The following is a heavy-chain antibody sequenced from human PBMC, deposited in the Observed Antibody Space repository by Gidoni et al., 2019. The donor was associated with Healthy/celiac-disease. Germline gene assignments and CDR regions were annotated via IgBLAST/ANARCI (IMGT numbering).Heavy chain of an antibody. CDR2: IYPGDSDT. D-gene: IGHD6-19*01. Sequence: EVQLVQSGAEVKKPGESLKISCKGSGYSFTTYWIGWVRQMRGKGLEWMGIIYPGDSDTRYSPSFQGQVTISVDKSISTAYLQWSSLKASDTAMYYCAGRPTSIAVAGRWDYWGQGTLVTVSS. J-gene: IGHJ4*02. CDR1: GYSFTTYW. CDR3: AGRPTSIAVAGRWDY. V-gene: IGHV5-51*03.